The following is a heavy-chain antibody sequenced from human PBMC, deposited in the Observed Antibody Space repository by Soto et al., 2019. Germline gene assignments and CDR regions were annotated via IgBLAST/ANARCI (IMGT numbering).Heavy chain of an antibody. CDR2: INDYGTTI. Sequence: GGSLRLSCAASGFNLRSYWMHWVRQAPGKGLVWVSRINDYGTTINYAESVEGRFTISRDDAKSEVYLQMNNLRAEDTAVYYCARGGLEPFDYLGQGDLVTVSS. J-gene: IGHJ4*02. CDR1: GFNLRSYW. D-gene: IGHD1-1*01. CDR3: ARGGLEPFDY. V-gene: IGHV3-74*01.